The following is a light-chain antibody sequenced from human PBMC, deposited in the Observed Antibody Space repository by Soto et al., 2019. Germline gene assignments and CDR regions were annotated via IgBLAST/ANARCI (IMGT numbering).Light chain of an antibody. CDR2: DAS. CDR1: QSVSNS. CDR3: QQYDDWPPYT. J-gene: IGKJ2*01. Sequence: ETVMTQSPVTLSVSPGERVTLSCRASQSVSNSLAWYQQKPGQAPRLLIYDASTRATGIPGRFSGSGSGTEVTLTISSLQSEDFAVYFCQQYDDWPPYTFGQGTKVE. V-gene: IGKV3-15*01.